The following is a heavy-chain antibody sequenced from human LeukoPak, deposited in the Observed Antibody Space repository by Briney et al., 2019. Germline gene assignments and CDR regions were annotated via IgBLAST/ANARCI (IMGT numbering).Heavy chain of an antibody. V-gene: IGHV3-21*01. CDR1: GFTFSSYS. CDR3: ARDHGSSSPFDY. Sequence: GGSLRLSCAASGFTFSSYSMNWVRQAPGKGLEWVSSISGSGSYIYYADSVKGRFTISRDNAKNSLYLQMNSLRAEDTAVYYCARDHGSSSPFDYWGQGTLVTVSS. CDR2: ISGSGSYI. D-gene: IGHD6-6*01. J-gene: IGHJ4*02.